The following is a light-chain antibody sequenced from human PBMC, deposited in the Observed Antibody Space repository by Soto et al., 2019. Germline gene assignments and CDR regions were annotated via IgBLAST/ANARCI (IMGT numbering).Light chain of an antibody. Sequence: QSALTQPASVSGSPGQSVTISCTGTRSDVGGYNYVSWYQQHPGKAPKVMIYDVSKRSSGISNRFSGSKSGNTASLTISGLQVEDEADYYCSSYRSGSTRVVFGGRTKLTVL. CDR3: SSYRSGSTRVV. CDR1: RSDVGGYNY. J-gene: IGLJ2*01. V-gene: IGLV2-14*03. CDR2: DVS.